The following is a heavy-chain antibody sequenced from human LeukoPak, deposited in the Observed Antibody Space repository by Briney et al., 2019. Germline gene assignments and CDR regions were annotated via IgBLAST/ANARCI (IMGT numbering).Heavy chain of an antibody. CDR1: GGSFSGYY. V-gene: IGHV4-34*01. J-gene: IGHJ6*02. CDR3: ARGGYGMDV. Sequence: SETLSLTCAVYGGSFSGYYWSWIRQPPGKGPEWIGEINHSGSTNYNPSLKSRVTISVDTSKNQFSLKLSSVTAADTAVYYCARGGYGMDVWGQGTTVTVSS. CDR2: INHSGST.